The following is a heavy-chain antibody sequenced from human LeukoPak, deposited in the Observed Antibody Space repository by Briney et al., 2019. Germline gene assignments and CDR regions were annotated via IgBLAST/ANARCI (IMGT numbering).Heavy chain of an antibody. Sequence: SETLPLTCSVSGDSISSYFWNWMRQSPGKGLEWIGSFSYTGNTNYSPSLESRVTISGDTSKNQFSLRLTSVTAADTAIYYCARRTTVVAAYYGSGNWLDPWGQGILVTVSS. CDR1: GDSISSYF. D-gene: IGHD3-10*01. V-gene: IGHV4-59*08. CDR2: FSYTGNT. CDR3: ARRTTVVAAYYGSGNWLDP. J-gene: IGHJ5*02.